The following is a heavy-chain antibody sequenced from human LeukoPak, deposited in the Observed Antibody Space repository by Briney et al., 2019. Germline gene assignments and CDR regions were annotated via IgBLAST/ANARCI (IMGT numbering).Heavy chain of an antibody. J-gene: IGHJ4*02. CDR2: SSAYNGNT. CDR1: GYTFTSYD. D-gene: IGHD5-18*01. Sequence: ASVKVSCKASGYTFTSYDINWVRQAPGQGLEWMGWSSAYNGNTKSAQKFQGRVIMTTDTSTNTAYMELRSLRSDDTAVFYCVRDLGVDTSMIFFDYWGQGTLVTVSS. CDR3: VRDLGVDTSMIFFDY. V-gene: IGHV1-18*01.